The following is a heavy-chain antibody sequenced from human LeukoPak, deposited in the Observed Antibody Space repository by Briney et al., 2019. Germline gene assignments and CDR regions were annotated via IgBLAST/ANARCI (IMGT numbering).Heavy chain of an antibody. J-gene: IGHJ6*03. V-gene: IGHV4-61*02. CDR2: IYTSGST. CDR1: GGSISSGSYY. D-gene: IGHD2-2*01. Sequence: TLSLTCTVSGGSISSGSYYWSWIRQPAGKGLELVGRIYTSGSTNYNPSLKSRVTISVDTSKNQFSLKLSSVTAADTAVYYCAREGIVVVPAAPYYYYYMDVWGKGTTVTVSS. CDR3: AREGIVVVPAAPYYYYYMDV.